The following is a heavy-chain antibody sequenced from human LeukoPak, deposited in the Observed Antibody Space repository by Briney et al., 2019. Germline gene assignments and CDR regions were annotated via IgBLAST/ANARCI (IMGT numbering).Heavy chain of an antibody. J-gene: IGHJ4*02. CDR1: GFTVSSNY. CDR3: ARGPVEMPTTIDY. CDR2: IYSGGST. V-gene: IGHV3-66*02. D-gene: IGHD5-24*01. Sequence: GGSLRLSCAASGFTVSSNYMSWFRQAPGKGLEWVSVIYSGGSTYYADSVKGRFTISRDNSKNTLYLQMNSLRAEDTAVYYCARGPVEMPTTIDYWGQGTLVTVSS.